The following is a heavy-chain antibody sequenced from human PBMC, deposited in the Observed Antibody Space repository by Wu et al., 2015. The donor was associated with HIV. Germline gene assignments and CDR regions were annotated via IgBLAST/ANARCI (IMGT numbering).Heavy chain of an antibody. CDR2: INPNSGDT. V-gene: IGHV1-2*02. D-gene: IGHD6-19*01. CDR3: AREGSSGWSRTYYFDS. Sequence: QVQLVQSGAEVKRPGASVKVSCKASGYTFTGYYIHWVRQAPGQGLEWMAWINPNSGDTIYTQKFQDRVTVTRVSSLSTAYMELRRLTSDDTAVYFCAREGSSGWSRTYYFDSWGQGTLVTVSS. J-gene: IGHJ4*02. CDR1: GYTFTGYY.